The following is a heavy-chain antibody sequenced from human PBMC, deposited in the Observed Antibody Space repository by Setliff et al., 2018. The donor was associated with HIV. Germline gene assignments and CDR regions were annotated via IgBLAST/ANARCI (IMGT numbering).Heavy chain of an antibody. CDR1: GGSITGHYW. CDR2: IFSNDEK. Sequence: ETLSLTCTVSGGSITGHYWSWIRQPPGKALEWLAHIFSNDEKSYSTSLRSRLTISKDTSKNQVALTMTNMDPVDTATYYCARIKGSWYVDYYGMDVWGQGTTVT. V-gene: IGHV2-26*01. D-gene: IGHD6-13*01. CDR3: ARIKGSWYVDYYGMDV. J-gene: IGHJ6*02.